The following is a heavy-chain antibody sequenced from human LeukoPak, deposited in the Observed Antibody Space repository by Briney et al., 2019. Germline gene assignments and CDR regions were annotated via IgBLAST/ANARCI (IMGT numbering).Heavy chain of an antibody. Sequence: GASVKASCKASGGTFSSYAISWVRQAPGQGLEWMGGIIPVFGTANYAQKFQGRVTITTDESTSTAYMELSSLRSEDTAVYYCASTLWGAGLGFDYWGQGTLVTVSS. CDR3: ASTLWGAGLGFDY. V-gene: IGHV1-69*05. J-gene: IGHJ4*02. D-gene: IGHD3-16*01. CDR2: IIPVFGTA. CDR1: GGTFSSYA.